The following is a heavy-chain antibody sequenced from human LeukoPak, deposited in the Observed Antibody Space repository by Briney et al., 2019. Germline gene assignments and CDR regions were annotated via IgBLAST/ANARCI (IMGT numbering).Heavy chain of an antibody. CDR2: IYTSGST. D-gene: IGHD3-10*01. CDR1: GGSISSSSYY. Sequence: SETLSLTCTVSGGSISSSSYYWGWIRQPPGKGLEWIGRIYTSGSTNYNPSLKSRVTMSVDTSKNQFSLKLSSVTAADTAVYYCARGGGSGRSKYDYYYYMDVWGKGTTVTISS. V-gene: IGHV4-39*07. CDR3: ARGGGSGRSKYDYYYYMDV. J-gene: IGHJ6*03.